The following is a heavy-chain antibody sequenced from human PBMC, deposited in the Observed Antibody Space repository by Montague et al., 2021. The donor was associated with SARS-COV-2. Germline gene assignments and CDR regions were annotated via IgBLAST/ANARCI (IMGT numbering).Heavy chain of an antibody. CDR2: IYYSGST. CDR1: GSSISSSSYY. CDR3: ARHSGRDTFFGVVIIPDALDI. D-gene: IGHD3-3*01. Sequence: SETLSLTCTVSGSSISSSSYYWGWIRQPPGKGLEWIGSIYYSGSTYYNPSLKSRVTISVDTSKNQFSLKLISVTAADTAVYYCARHSGRDTFFGVVIIPDALDIWGQGTMVTVSS. J-gene: IGHJ3*02. V-gene: IGHV4-39*01.